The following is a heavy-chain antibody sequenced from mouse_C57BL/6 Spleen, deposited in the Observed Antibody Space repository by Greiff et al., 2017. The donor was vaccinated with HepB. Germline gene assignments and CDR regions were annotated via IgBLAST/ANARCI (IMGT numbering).Heavy chain of an antibody. D-gene: IGHD2-2*01. CDR1: GYAFSSSW. V-gene: IGHV1-82*01. CDR2: IYPGDGDT. J-gene: IGHJ2*01. Sequence: VKLQQSGPELVKPGASVKISCKASGYAFSSSWMNWVKQRPGKGLEWIGRIYPGDGDTNYNGKFKGKATLTADKSSSTAYMQLSSLTSEDSAVYFCARWGVYYGYDVFDYWGQGTTLTVSS. CDR3: ARWGVYYGYDVFDY.